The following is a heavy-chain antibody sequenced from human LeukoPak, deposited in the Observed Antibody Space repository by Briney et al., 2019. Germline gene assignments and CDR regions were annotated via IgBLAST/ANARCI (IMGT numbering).Heavy chain of an antibody. V-gene: IGHV1-69*13. Sequence: GASVKVSCKASGGTFSSYAISWVRQAPGQGLEWMGGIIPIFGTANYAQKFQGRVTITADESTSTAYMELSSLRSEDTAVYYCARDPAPPYYYDSSDSFDPWGQGTLVTVSS. J-gene: IGHJ5*02. CDR3: ARDPAPPYYYDSSDSFDP. CDR2: IIPIFGTA. CDR1: GGTFSSYA. D-gene: IGHD3-22*01.